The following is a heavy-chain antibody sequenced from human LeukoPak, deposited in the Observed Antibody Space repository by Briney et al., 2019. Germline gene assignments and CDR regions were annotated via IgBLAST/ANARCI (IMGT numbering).Heavy chain of an antibody. CDR3: AREAHAFDI. CDR2: IWYDGSNN. CDR1: GFTFSSYG. V-gene: IGHV3-33*01. Sequence: GRSLRLSCAASGFTFSSYGMHWVRQAPGKGLEWVAVIWYDGSNNYYADSVKGRFTISRDNSKNTLYLQMNSLRAEDTAVYYCAREAHAFDIWGQGTMVTVSS. J-gene: IGHJ3*02.